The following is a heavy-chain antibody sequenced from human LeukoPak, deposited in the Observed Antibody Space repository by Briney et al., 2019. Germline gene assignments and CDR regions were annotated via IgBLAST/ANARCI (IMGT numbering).Heavy chain of an antibody. V-gene: IGHV1-2*02. CDR3: ARVDYYDSSLRGY. CDR1: GYTFTGYY. CDR2: INPNSGGT. D-gene: IGHD3-22*01. Sequence: ASVKVSCKASGYTFTGYYMHWVRQAPGQGLEWMGWINPNSGGTNYAQKFQGRVTMTRDTSISTAYMELSRLRSDDTAVYYCARVDYYDSSLRGYWGQGTLVTVSS. J-gene: IGHJ4*02.